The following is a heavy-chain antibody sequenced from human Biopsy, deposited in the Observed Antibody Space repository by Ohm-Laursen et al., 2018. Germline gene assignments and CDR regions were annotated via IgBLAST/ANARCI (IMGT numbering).Heavy chain of an antibody. V-gene: IGHV4-61*01. CDR3: ARGSSYGYDFDY. CDR1: GDSLSSGPDN. J-gene: IGHJ4*02. Sequence: GTLSLTCTVSGDSLSSGPDNWSWIRQPPGKRLEWTGNIYYSGSTNFNPSLKSRVTISVDTSKNQFSLKLSSVTAADTAVYFCARGSSYGYDFDYWGQGTLVAVSS. D-gene: IGHD5-18*01. CDR2: IYYSGST.